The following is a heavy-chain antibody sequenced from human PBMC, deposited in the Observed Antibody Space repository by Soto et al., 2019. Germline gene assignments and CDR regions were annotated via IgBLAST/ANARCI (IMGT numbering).Heavy chain of an antibody. CDR1: GYTFASYA. V-gene: IGHV1-18*01. Sequence: ASVKVSCKASGYTFASYAISWMRQAPGQGLEWMGWISAYNGNTNYAQKLQGRVTMTTDTSTTTAYMELSRLRSDDTAVYYCARDVGGSDYIDSRGQGTLVTVST. J-gene: IGHJ4*02. CDR2: ISAYNGNT. D-gene: IGHD3-16*01. CDR3: ARDVGGSDYIDS.